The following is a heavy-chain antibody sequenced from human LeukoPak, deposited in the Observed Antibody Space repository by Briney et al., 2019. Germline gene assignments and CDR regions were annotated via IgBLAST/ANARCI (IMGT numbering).Heavy chain of an antibody. CDR2: ISGSGGST. J-gene: IGHJ4*02. Sequence: GGSLRLSCAASGFTFSSYAMSWVRQAPGKGLEWVSAISGSGGSTYYADSVKGRFTISRDNYKNTLYLQMNSLRAEDTAVYYCAKDRGAAAGRAVFDYWGQGTLVTVSS. D-gene: IGHD6-13*01. V-gene: IGHV3-23*01. CDR1: GFTFSSYA. CDR3: AKDRGAAAGRAVFDY.